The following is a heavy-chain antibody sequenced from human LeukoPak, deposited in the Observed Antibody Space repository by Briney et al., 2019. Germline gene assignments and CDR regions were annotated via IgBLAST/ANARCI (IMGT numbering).Heavy chain of an antibody. D-gene: IGHD1-1*01. V-gene: IGHV3-7*04. CDR2: INRDGSGK. Sequence: GGSLRLSCAASGFTFSSYWMSWVRQAPGKGLEWVANINRDGSGKYYVDSVRGRFTISRDNAKNSLYLQMNSLRAEDTAVYYCARVQTGTTNWFDPWGQGTLVTVSS. CDR1: GFTFSSYW. CDR3: ARVQTGTTNWFDP. J-gene: IGHJ5*02.